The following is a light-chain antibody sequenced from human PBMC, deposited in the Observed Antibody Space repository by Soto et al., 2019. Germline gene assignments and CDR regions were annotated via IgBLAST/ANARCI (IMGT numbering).Light chain of an antibody. Sequence: QSVLTQPRSVSGSPGQSVTISCTGTISDVGGYTSVSWYQQNAGKAPKVMIYDVTKRPSGVPDRFSGSKSGNTASLTISGLQAEDEGDYYCCSYAGSYTYVFGTGTKVTVL. CDR1: ISDVGGYTS. CDR3: CSYAGSYTYV. J-gene: IGLJ1*01. V-gene: IGLV2-11*01. CDR2: DVT.